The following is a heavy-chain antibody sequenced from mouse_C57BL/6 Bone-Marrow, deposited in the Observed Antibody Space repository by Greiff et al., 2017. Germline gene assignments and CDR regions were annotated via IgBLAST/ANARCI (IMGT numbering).Heavy chain of an antibody. Sequence: VQLQQSGAELAKPGASVKLSCKASGYTFTSYWMHWVKQRPGQGLEWIGCINPSSGYTKYNQKFKDKATLTADKSSSTAYMQLSSLTYEDSAVYYCELGSGDDYAMDDWGEGTTVTVSS. CDR1: GYTFTSYW. CDR2: INPSSGYT. J-gene: IGHJ4*01. V-gene: IGHV1-7*01. CDR3: ELGSGDDYAMDD.